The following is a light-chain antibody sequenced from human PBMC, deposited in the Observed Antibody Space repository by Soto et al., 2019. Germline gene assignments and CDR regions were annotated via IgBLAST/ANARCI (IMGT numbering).Light chain of an antibody. J-gene: IGLJ1*01. CDR2: DNT. V-gene: IGLV1-40*01. Sequence: QSVLTQPPSVSGAPGQRVTISCTGSSSNIGTGYDVHWYQQLPGAAPKLLIYDNTNRPSGVPDRFPASKSGTSASLAITGLQAEDEADYYCQSFDSSRRGSVFGSGTKVTVL. CDR1: SSNIGTGYD. CDR3: QSFDSSRRGSV.